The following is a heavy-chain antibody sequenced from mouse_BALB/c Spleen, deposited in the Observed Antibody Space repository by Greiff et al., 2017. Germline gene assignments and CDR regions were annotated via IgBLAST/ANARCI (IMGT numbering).Heavy chain of an antibody. D-gene: IGHD2-14*01. J-gene: IGHJ3*01. CDR1: GFNIKDTY. CDR2: IDPANGNT. Sequence: VQLKESGAELVKPGASVKLSCTASGFNIKDTYMHWVKQRPEQGLEWIGRIDPANGNTKYDPKFQGKATITADTSSNTAFLQLSSLTSEDTAVYYCARSGAYYRYSFADWGQGTLVTVSA. V-gene: IGHV14-3*02. CDR3: ARSGAYYRYSFAD.